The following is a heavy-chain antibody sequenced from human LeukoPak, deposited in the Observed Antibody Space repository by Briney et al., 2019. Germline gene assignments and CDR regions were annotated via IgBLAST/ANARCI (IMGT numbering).Heavy chain of an antibody. D-gene: IGHD3-3*01. CDR3: ARDPPITIFGVVPGDY. CDR1: GFTVSSNY. J-gene: IGHJ4*02. CDR2: IYSGGST. V-gene: IGHV3-66*01. Sequence: GGSLRLSCAASGFTVSSNYMSWDRQAPGKGLEWVSVIYSGGSTYYADSVKGRFTISRDNSKNTLYLQMNSLRAEDTAVYYCARDPPITIFGVVPGDYWGQGTLVTVSS.